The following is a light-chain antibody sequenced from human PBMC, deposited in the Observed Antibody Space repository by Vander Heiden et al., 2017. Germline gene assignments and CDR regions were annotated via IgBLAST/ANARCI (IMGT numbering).Light chain of an antibody. V-gene: IGLV3-21*02. J-gene: IGLJ3*02. CDR1: NIGSKS. CDR3: QVWDSSTDHWV. Sequence: SYVLTQPPSASVPPGQTARITCGGDNIGSKSVPWYQQRAGQAPVLVVYDDSDRPSGIPERFSGFSSGNTATLIIRRVEAGDEADYYCQVWDSSTDHWVFGGGTKLTVL. CDR2: DDS.